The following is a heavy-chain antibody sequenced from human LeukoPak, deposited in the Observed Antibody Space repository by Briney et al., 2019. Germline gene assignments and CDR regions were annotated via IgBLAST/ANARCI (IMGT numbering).Heavy chain of an antibody. Sequence: ASVKVSCKASGYTFTSYGISWVRQAPGQGLEWMGWISAYNVNTNYAQKLQGRVTMTTDTATSTAYMELRSLRSDDTDVYYCARGYIPMVRGVITLDYWGQGTLVTVSS. CDR3: ARGYIPMVRGVITLDY. CDR1: GYTFTSYG. D-gene: IGHD3-10*01. V-gene: IGHV1-18*01. J-gene: IGHJ4*02. CDR2: ISAYNVNT.